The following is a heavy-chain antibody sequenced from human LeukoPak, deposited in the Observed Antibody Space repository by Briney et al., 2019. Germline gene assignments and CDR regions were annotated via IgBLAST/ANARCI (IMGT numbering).Heavy chain of an antibody. J-gene: IGHJ4*02. CDR3: AMGIVGSLGIFDY. Sequence: SGGSLRLSCAASGFTFSSYSMNWVRQAPGKGLERVSYISSSSSTIYYADSVKGRFTISRDNAKNSLYLQMNSLRAEDTAVYYCAMGIVGSLGIFDYWGQGTLVTVSS. CDR2: ISSSSSTI. D-gene: IGHD1-26*01. CDR1: GFTFSSYS. V-gene: IGHV3-48*01.